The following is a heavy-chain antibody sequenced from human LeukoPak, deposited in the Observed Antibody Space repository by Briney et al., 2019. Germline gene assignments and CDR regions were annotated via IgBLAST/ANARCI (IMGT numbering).Heavy chain of an antibody. Sequence: SGPTLVNPTQTLTLTCTFSGFSLSTSGVGVGWIRQPPGKGLEWIGSIYYSGSTYYNPSLKSRVTISVDTSKNQFSLKLSSVTAADTAVYYCARLVYCSGGSCYSGLFAFDIWGQGTMVTVSS. CDR2: IYYSGST. CDR3: ARLVYCSGGSCYSGLFAFDI. D-gene: IGHD2-15*01. J-gene: IGHJ3*02. CDR1: GFSLSTSGVG. V-gene: IGHV4-39*01.